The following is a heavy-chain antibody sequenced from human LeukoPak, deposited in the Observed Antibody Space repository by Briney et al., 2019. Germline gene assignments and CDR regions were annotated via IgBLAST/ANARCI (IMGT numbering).Heavy chain of an antibody. J-gene: IGHJ3*01. Sequence: ASVKVSFKASGYTLTDYSMHWVRQAPGQGPEWMGWINPNDGYTNSLHKLPGRVTMIRDTSISTAYMALSRLTSDAPAIYYFAHIRDAGSLKALDVWGQGTMVTVS. CDR2: INPNDGYT. CDR1: GYTLTDYS. D-gene: IGHD1-26*01. CDR3: AHIRDAGSLKALDV. V-gene: IGHV1-2*02.